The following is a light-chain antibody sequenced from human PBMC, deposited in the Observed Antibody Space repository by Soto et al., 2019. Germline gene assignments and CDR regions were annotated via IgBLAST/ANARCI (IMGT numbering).Light chain of an antibody. CDR1: QSISNY. Sequence: DIQMTQSPSSLSASVGDRVTITCRASQSISNYLNWYQQKPGKAPKLLIYAASSLQSGVPSRFSGSGSGTDFTLTISSLQHEDFATYSCQQSYSTPRTLGQGTKVDIK. J-gene: IGKJ1*01. CDR3: QQSYSTPRT. V-gene: IGKV1-39*01. CDR2: AAS.